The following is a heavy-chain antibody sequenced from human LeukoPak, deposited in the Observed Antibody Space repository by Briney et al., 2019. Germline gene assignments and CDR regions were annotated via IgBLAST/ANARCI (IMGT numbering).Heavy chain of an antibody. CDR3: AGGPSYYYDSRWFDP. Sequence: GGSLRLSCSASGLTFSNYAMSWVRQAPGKGLDWVSAISGTGGTTYYADSVKGRFTISRDNSKDTLYLQMNSLRAEDTAVYYCAGGPSYYYDSRWFDPWGQGTLVTVSS. V-gene: IGHV3-23*01. CDR1: GLTFSNYA. D-gene: IGHD3-22*01. CDR2: ISGTGGTT. J-gene: IGHJ5*02.